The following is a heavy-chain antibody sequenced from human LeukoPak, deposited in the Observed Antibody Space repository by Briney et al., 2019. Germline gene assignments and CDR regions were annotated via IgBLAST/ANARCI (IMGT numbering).Heavy chain of an antibody. V-gene: IGHV3-30*18. Sequence: PGGSLRLSCAASGFTFSSYGMHWVRQAPGKGLEWVAVISYDGSNKYYADSVKGRFTISRDNSKNTLHLQMNSLRAEDTAVYYCAKSSRWLQPTAPFDYWGQGTLVTVSS. CDR2: ISYDGSNK. CDR1: GFTFSSYG. CDR3: AKSSRWLQPTAPFDY. D-gene: IGHD5-24*01. J-gene: IGHJ4*02.